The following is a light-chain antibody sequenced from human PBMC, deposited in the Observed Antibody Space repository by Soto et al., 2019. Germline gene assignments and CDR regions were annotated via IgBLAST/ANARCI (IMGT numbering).Light chain of an antibody. CDR1: QSVSSSH. V-gene: IGKV3-20*01. J-gene: IGKJ2*01. Sequence: EIVLTQSPGTLSLSPGERATLSCRASQSVSSSHLAWYQQNPGQAPRLLIYGASSRPTRIPDRFSGSGSGTDFTLTIRRLEPEDFAVYYCQQYDSSPHTFGQGTKLEIK. CDR2: GAS. CDR3: QQYDSSPHT.